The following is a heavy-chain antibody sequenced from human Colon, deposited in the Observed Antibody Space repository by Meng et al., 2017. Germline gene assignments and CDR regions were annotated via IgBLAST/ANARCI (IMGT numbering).Heavy chain of an antibody. D-gene: IGHD3-3*01. CDR2: ITNRGAP. J-gene: IGHJ4*02. CDR1: GFSFSSFA. CDR3: VKRSAVGEHPPFEN. Sequence: GGSLRLSCAASGFSFSSFAMSWVRQAPGKGLEWVSTITNRGAPWYTNSVEGRFTISRDTSKNMLYLQLNSLRVEDTAVYYCVKRSAVGEHPPFENWGQGTRVTVSS. V-gene: IGHV3-23*01.